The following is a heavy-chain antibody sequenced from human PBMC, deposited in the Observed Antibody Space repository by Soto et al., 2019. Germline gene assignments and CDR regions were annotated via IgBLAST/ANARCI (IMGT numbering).Heavy chain of an antibody. CDR3: AREAFDFWSGYYPLFDY. V-gene: IGHV1-18*01. D-gene: IGHD3-3*01. Sequence: ASVKVSCKASGYTFTTYGINWVRQAPGQGLEWMGWISAYNGNTNYAQKLQGRVTMTTDTSTSTAYMELRSLRSDDTAVYYCAREAFDFWSGYYPLFDYWGQGTLVTVSS. CDR1: GYTFTTYG. J-gene: IGHJ4*02. CDR2: ISAYNGNT.